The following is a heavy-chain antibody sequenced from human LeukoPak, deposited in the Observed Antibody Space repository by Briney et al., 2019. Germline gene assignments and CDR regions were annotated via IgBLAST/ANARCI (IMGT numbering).Heavy chain of an antibody. CDR1: GFTFSSYA. D-gene: IGHD3-16*01. Sequence: PGGSLRLSCAASGFTFSSYAMTWVRQAPGKGLEWISAISGSVGTYYADSVKGRFTLSRDESRNTVYLQLNKLRVEDTAIYYCAKASWVSTADAVLWGQGTVVTVSS. CDR2: ISGSVGT. J-gene: IGHJ4*02. CDR3: AKASWVSTADAVL. V-gene: IGHV3-23*01.